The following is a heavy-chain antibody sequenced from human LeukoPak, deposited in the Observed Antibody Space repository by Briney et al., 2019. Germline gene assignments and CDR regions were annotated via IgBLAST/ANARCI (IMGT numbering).Heavy chain of an antibody. D-gene: IGHD4-17*01. CDR1: GFSFSSFS. J-gene: IGHJ4*02. V-gene: IGHV3-21*01. Sequence: GGSLRLSCAASGFSFSSFSMNWVRQAPGKGLEWVSYISGGSSFTYYVDSVKGRFTISRDNSKNTLYLQMNSLRAEDTAVYYCARDLRDLDYWGQGTLVTVSS. CDR2: ISGGSSFT. CDR3: ARDLRDLDY.